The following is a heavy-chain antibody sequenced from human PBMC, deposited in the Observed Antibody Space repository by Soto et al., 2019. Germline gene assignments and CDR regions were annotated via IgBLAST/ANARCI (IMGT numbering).Heavy chain of an antibody. CDR1: GGSLSGYY. V-gene: IGHV4-34*01. CDR3: ARAIFSSPMTIFGVVRGLNWFDP. Sequence: PSETLSLTCAVYGGSLSGYYCSWIRQPPGKGLEWIGEINHSGGTNYNPSLKSRVTIPVDTSKNQFSLKLSSVTAADTAVYYCARAIFSSPMTIFGVVRGLNWFDPWSQRTLVTVSS. CDR2: INHSGGT. J-gene: IGHJ5*02. D-gene: IGHD3-3*01.